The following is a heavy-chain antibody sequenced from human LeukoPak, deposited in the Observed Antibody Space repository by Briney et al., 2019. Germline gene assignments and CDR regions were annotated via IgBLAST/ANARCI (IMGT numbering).Heavy chain of an antibody. Sequence: SETLSLTCTVSGGSISSSSYYWGWIRQPPGKGLEWIGSIYYSGSTYYNPSLKSRVTISVDTSKNQFSLKLSSVTAADTAVYYCARKKDIVVVPAVIVDAGFDPWGQGTLVTVSS. CDR1: GGSISSSSYY. CDR2: IYYSGST. CDR3: ARKKDIVVVPAVIVDAGFDP. J-gene: IGHJ5*02. V-gene: IGHV4-39*07. D-gene: IGHD2-2*01.